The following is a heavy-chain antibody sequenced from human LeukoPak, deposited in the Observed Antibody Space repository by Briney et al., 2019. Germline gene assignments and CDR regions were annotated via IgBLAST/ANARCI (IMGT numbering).Heavy chain of an antibody. J-gene: IGHJ5*02. V-gene: IGHV4-39*01. CDR2: IYDSGST. CDR3: ARSTPGP. D-gene: IGHD5/OR15-5a*01. Sequence: PSETLSLTCTVSGGSISSSSYYWGWIRQSPGKGLEWIGSIYDSGSTYYNPSLKSRVTISVDTSKNQFSLKLRSVTAADTAVYYCARSTPGPWGQGTLVTVSS. CDR1: GGSISSSSYY.